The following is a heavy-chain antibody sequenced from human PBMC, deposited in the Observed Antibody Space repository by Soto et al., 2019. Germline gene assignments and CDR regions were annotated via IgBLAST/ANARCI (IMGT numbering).Heavy chain of an antibody. J-gene: IGHJ3*02. CDR3: ARVSRGAFDI. V-gene: IGHV1-46*01. Sequence: ASVKVSCKASGYTFTSYFIHWVRQAPGQGLEWMGVFDPSGVATNSAQKFQGRLTMTRNTSTSTVYMDLTSLGSDDTALYYCARVSRGAFDIWGQGTLVTVSS. CDR1: GYTFTSYF. CDR2: FDPSGVAT.